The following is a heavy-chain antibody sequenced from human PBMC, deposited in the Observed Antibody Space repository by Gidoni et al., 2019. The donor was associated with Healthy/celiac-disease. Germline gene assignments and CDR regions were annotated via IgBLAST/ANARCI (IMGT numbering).Heavy chain of an antibody. Sequence: EVQLLESGGGLVQPGGYLRLSCAASGFTVSSYAMSWDRQAPGKGLEWVSAIIGSGGSTYYSYSVKGRFTISRDNSKYPLYLQMNSLRAEDTSVYYCAKDHRCSSTSCYEGAPTWFDPWGQGTLVTVSS. D-gene: IGHD2-2*01. J-gene: IGHJ5*02. CDR1: GFTVSSYA. CDR3: AKDHRCSSTSCYEGAPTWFDP. CDR2: IIGSGGST. V-gene: IGHV3-23*01.